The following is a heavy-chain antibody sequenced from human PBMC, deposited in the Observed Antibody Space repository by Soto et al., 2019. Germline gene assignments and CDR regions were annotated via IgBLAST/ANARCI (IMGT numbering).Heavy chain of an antibody. CDR3: ARVEADPYYYGSGSPLMGMDV. V-gene: IGHV4-4*07. CDR2: IYTSGST. Sequence: SETLSLTCTVSGGSISSYYWSWIRQPAGKGLEWIGRIYTSGSTNYNPSLKSRVTMSVDTSKNQFSLKLCSVTAADTAVYYCARVEADPYYYGSGSPLMGMDVWGQGTTVTVSS. CDR1: GGSISSYY. J-gene: IGHJ6*02. D-gene: IGHD3-10*01.